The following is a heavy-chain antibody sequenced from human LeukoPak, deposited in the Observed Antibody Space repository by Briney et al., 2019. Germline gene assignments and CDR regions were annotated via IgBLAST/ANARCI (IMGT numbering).Heavy chain of an antibody. CDR3: ARHVSVAAAGWDI. D-gene: IGHD6-13*01. CDR1: GGSISSSSRY. J-gene: IGHJ3*02. V-gene: IGHV4-39*01. Sequence: SETLSLTCTVSGGSISSSSRYWGWLRQPPGKGLEWIGSIYYNENTYFNPSLQSRVTLSVDTSKNQFSLRLTSVTAADTAVYYCARHVSVAAAGWDIWGQGTMVTVSS. CDR2: IYYNENT.